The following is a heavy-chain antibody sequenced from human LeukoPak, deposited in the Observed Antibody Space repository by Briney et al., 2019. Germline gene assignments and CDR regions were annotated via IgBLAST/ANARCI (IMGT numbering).Heavy chain of an antibody. CDR1: GGSISSSGYY. D-gene: IGHD2-15*01. CDR3: ARRGLGLADSWYFDL. CDR2: IYYSWST. J-gene: IGHJ2*01. V-gene: IGHV4-39*01. Sequence: SETLSLTCTVSGGSISSSGYYWGWIRQPPGKGLEWIGSIYYSWSTYYNPSLKSRVTISVDTSKNQFSLKLSSVTAADTAVYYCARRGLGLADSWYFDLWGRGTLVTVSS.